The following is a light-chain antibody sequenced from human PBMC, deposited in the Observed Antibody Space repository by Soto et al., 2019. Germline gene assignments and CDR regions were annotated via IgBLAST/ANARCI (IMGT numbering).Light chain of an antibody. Sequence: IQITQSPSTLSGSVGDRVTLNCRASQTISSWLAWYQQKPGKAPKLLIYKASTLKSGVPSRFSGSGSGTEFTLTISSLQPDDFATYYCQHYNSYSEAFGQGTKVDIK. CDR3: QHYNSYSEA. CDR1: QTISSW. CDR2: KAS. J-gene: IGKJ1*01. V-gene: IGKV1-5*03.